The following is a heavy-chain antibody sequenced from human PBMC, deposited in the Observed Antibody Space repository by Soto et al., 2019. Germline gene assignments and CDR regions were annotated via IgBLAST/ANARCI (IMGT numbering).Heavy chain of an antibody. CDR1: GYTFTSYG. D-gene: IGHD6-13*01. CDR2: ISAYNGNT. J-gene: IGHJ4*02. Sequence: ASVKVSCKASGYTFTSYGISWVRQAPGQGLEWMGWISAYNGNTNYAQKLQGRVTMTTDTSTSTAYMALRSLRSDDTAVHYCARRGLHKAAATFDYWGQGTLVTVSS. V-gene: IGHV1-18*01. CDR3: ARRGLHKAAATFDY.